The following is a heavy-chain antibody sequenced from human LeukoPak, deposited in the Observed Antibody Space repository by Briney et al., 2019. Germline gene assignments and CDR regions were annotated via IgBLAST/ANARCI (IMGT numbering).Heavy chain of an antibody. Sequence: GGSLRLSCAASGFTSSSYIMNWVRQAPGKGLEWVSSITSSSNYIYYADSVKGRFTISRDNAKNSLYLQMNSLRAEDTAVYYCARGDISGYPDYWGQGTLVTVSS. V-gene: IGHV3-21*01. CDR1: GFTSSSYI. J-gene: IGHJ4*02. CDR3: ARGDISGYPDY. D-gene: IGHD3-22*01. CDR2: ITSSSNYI.